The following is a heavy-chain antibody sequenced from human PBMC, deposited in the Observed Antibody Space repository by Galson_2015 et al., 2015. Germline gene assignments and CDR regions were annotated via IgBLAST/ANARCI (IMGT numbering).Heavy chain of an antibody. Sequence: SLRLSCAASGFTFSSYWMHWVRQAPGKGLVWVSRINSDGSSTSYADSVKGRFTISRDNAKNTLYLQMNSLRAEDTAVYYCARDFITILNYYGMDVWGQGTTVTVSS. V-gene: IGHV3-74*01. CDR3: ARDFITILNYYGMDV. CDR2: INSDGSST. D-gene: IGHD3-3*01. CDR1: GFTFSSYW. J-gene: IGHJ6*02.